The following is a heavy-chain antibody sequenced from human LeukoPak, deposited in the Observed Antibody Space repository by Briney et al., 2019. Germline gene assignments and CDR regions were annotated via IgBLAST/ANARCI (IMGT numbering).Heavy chain of an antibody. CDR3: ARGRRLRFLEWLYNWFDP. J-gene: IGHJ5*02. Sequence: SSETLSLTCTVSGGSISSSSYYWGWIRQPPGKGLEWIGSIYYSGSTCYNPSLKSRVTISVDTSKNQFSLKLSSVTAADTAVYYCARGRRLRFLEWLYNWFDPWGQGTLVTVSS. CDR2: IYYSGST. D-gene: IGHD3-3*01. CDR1: GGSISSSSYY. V-gene: IGHV4-39*07.